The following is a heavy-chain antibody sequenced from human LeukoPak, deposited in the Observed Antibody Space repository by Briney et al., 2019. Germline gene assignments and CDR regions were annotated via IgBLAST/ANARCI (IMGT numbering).Heavy chain of an antibody. D-gene: IGHD4-23*01. CDR1: GFTFSSYA. V-gene: IGHV3-23*01. CDR2: ISGSGGST. J-gene: IGHJ4*02. CDR3: AKVRATVVTGLVGY. Sequence: GGSLRLSCAASGFTFSSYAMSWVRQAPGKGLEWVSAISGSGGSTYYADSVKGRFTISKDNSKNTLYLQMNSLRAEDTAVYYCAKVRATVVTGLVGYWGQGTLVTVSS.